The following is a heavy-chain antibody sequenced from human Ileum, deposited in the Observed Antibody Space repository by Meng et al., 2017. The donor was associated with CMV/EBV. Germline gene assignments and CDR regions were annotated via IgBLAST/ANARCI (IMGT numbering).Heavy chain of an antibody. J-gene: IGHJ6*02. V-gene: IGHV3-7*01. CDR1: GFTFSNYW. Sequence: GGSLRLSCVASGFTFSNYWMSWVRQAPGKGLEWVANINEDGSTIYFGDSLKGRFTISRDNAKSSLYLQMNSLGAEDTAVYYCARSRNALVGYYDIPYVWGQGTTVTVSS. D-gene: IGHD3-9*01. CDR2: INEDGSTI. CDR3: ARSRNALVGYYDIPYV.